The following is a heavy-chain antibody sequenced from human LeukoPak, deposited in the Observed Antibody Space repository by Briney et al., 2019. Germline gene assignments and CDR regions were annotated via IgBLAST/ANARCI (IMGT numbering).Heavy chain of an antibody. CDR3: ARELLRSLTGYLQAVGY. V-gene: IGHV1-18*01. J-gene: IGHJ4*02. CDR1: GYTFTSYG. CDR2: ISAYNGNT. Sequence: ASVKVSCKASGYTFTSYGISWVRQAPGQGLEWMGWISAYNGNTNYAQKLQGRVTMTTDTSTSTAYMELRSLRSDDTAVYYCARELLRSLTGYLQAVGYWGQGTLVTVSS. D-gene: IGHD3-9*01.